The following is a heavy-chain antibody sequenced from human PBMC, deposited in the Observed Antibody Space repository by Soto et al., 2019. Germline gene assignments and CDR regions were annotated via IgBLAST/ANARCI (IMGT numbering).Heavy chain of an antibody. CDR1: GFTFSSYA. Sequence: LRLFCAASGFTFSSYAMSWVRQAPGKGLEWVSAISGSGGSTYYADSVKGRFTISRDNSKNTLYLQMNSLRAEDTAVYYCAKDLLYSSGPYLGQGTLVTVSS. D-gene: IGHD6-19*01. CDR2: ISGSGGST. V-gene: IGHV3-23*01. CDR3: AKDLLYSSGPY. J-gene: IGHJ4*02.